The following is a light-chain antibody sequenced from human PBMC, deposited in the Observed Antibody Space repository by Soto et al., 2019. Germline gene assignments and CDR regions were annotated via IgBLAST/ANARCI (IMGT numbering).Light chain of an antibody. CDR1: SRDIGSYDF. Sequence: QSALTQPPSASGSPGQSVTISCTGTSRDIGSYDFVAWYQQHPGKAPKLIIYEGTKRPSGVPDRFSGSKSGNTASLTISGLQSEDEADYFCCSYAGSSTMIFGGGTKLTVL. V-gene: IGLV2-23*01. CDR3: CSYAGSSTMI. J-gene: IGLJ2*01. CDR2: EGT.